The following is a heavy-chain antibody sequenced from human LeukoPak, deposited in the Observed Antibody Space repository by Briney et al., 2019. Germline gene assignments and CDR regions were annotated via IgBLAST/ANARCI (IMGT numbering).Heavy chain of an antibody. J-gene: IGHJ5*02. CDR2: INHYGST. D-gene: IGHD5-18*01. V-gene: IGHV4-34*01. Sequence: PSETLSLTCTVSGGSIGSHYWSWIRQPPGKGLEWIGDINHYGSTHYDPSLKSRVSISVGTSKNQFFLELSSVTGADTAVYYCARGGHWKQPWFHWFDPWGQGTLVTVSS. CDR3: ARGGHWKQPWFHWFDP. CDR1: GGSIGSHY.